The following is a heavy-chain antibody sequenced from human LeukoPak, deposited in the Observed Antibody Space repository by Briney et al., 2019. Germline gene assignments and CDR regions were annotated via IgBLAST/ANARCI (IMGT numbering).Heavy chain of an antibody. D-gene: IGHD2-15*01. V-gene: IGHV1-46*01. Sequence: ASVKVSCKASGYTFTCYYMHWVRQAPGQGLEWMGIINPSGGSTSYAQKFQGRVTMTRDTSTSTVYMELSSLRSEDTAVYYCARDLGYCSGGSCYAGDYWGQGTLVTVSS. J-gene: IGHJ4*02. CDR2: INPSGGST. CDR3: ARDLGYCSGGSCYAGDY. CDR1: GYTFTCYY.